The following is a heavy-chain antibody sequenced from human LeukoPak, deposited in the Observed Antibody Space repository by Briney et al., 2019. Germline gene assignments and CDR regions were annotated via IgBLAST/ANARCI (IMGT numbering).Heavy chain of an antibody. D-gene: IGHD4-17*01. CDR3: ARDSQTLTTVTNWFDP. Sequence: GGSLRLSCAASGFTFSTYSMNWVHQAPGKGLEWVSSISRSSSSVYYADSVKGRFTISRDNAKNSLYLQMNSLRAGDTAVYYCARDSQTLTTVTNWFDPWGQGTLVTVSS. CDR2: ISRSSSSV. J-gene: IGHJ5*02. V-gene: IGHV3-21*01. CDR1: GFTFSTYS.